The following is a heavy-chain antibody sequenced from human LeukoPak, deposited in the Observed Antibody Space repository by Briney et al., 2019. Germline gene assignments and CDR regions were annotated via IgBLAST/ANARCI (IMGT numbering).Heavy chain of an antibody. CDR1: GGSIDTYY. V-gene: IGHV4-59*12. J-gene: IGHJ4*02. D-gene: IGHD1-26*01. CDR3: ARGLVGVRSFAYFDY. Sequence: SETLSLTCTVSGGSIDTYYWNWIRQPPGKGLEWIGYVFHTGSTNYNPSLKSRVTISVDTSKNQFSLKLSSVTAADTAVYYCARGLVGVRSFAYFDYWGQGTLVTVSS. CDR2: VFHTGST.